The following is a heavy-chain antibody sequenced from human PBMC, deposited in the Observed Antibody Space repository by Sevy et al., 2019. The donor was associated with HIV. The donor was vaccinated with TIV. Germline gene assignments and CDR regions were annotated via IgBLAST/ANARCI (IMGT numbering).Heavy chain of an antibody. Sequence: GGSLRLSCAASGFTFSSYGMHWVRQAPGKGLEWVAVISYDRSNKYYADSVKGRFTISRDNSKNTLYLQMNSLRAEDTAVYYCANVRGDAPFDYWGQGTLVTVSS. J-gene: IGHJ4*02. CDR3: ANVRGDAPFDY. CDR1: GFTFSSYG. V-gene: IGHV3-30*18. D-gene: IGHD2-8*01. CDR2: ISYDRSNK.